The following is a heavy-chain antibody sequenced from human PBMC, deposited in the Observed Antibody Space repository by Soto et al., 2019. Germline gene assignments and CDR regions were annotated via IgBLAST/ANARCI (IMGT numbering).Heavy chain of an antibody. D-gene: IGHD3-3*01. V-gene: IGHV3-15*01. CDR3: TTWITIFGVVRDY. CDR1: GFTFSNAW. Sequence: EVQLVESGGGLVKPGGSLRLSCAASGFTFSNAWMSWVRQAPGKGLEWVGRIKSKTDGGTTDYAAPVKGRFTISRDDSKTTLYLQMNSLKTEDTAVYYCTTWITIFGVVRDYWGQGTLVTVSS. J-gene: IGHJ4*02. CDR2: IKSKTDGGTT.